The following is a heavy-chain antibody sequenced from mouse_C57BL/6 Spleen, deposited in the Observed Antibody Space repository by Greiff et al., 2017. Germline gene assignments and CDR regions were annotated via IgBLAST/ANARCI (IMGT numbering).Heavy chain of an antibody. Sequence: EVQLVESGGGLVQPGGSLSLSCAASGFTFTDYYMSWVRQPPGKALEWLGFLRNKANGYTTEYSASVKGRFTISRDNSQSILYLQMNALRAEDSATYYCARYRMYFDYWGQGTTLTVSS. J-gene: IGHJ2*01. V-gene: IGHV7-3*01. CDR2: LRNKANGYTT. CDR1: GFTFTDYY. CDR3: ARYRMYFDY.